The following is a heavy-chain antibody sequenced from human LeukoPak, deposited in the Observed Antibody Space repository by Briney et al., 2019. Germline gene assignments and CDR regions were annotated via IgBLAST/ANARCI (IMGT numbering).Heavy chain of an antibody. CDR1: GGSISSGRYY. CDR3: ARGYCSGGSCYSESGGFDP. Sequence: SQTLSLTCTVAGGSISSGRYYWSWIRQPAGKELEWIGRIYTSGSTNYNPSLKSRVTISVDTSKNQFSLKLSSVTAADTAVYYCARGYCSGGSCYSESGGFDPWGQGTLVTVSS. CDR2: IYTSGST. J-gene: IGHJ5*02. V-gene: IGHV4-61*02. D-gene: IGHD2-15*01.